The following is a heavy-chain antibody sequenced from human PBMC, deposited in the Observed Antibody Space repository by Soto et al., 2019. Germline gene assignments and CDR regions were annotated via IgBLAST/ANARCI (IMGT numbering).Heavy chain of an antibody. CDR1: GFSLNTRDVG. CDR3: AHCRGGVASF. D-gene: IGHD3-16*01. V-gene: IGHV2-5*02. CDR2: VYWDDDK. J-gene: IGHJ4*02. Sequence: QITLNESGPALVKPTQTLTLTCTFSGFSLNTRDVGVGWIRQPPGKALEWLGVVYWDDDKTYSPSLKGRLTITQDTPKNQVVLRMTQMDPVDIATYYCAHCRGGVASFWGQGTLVTVSS.